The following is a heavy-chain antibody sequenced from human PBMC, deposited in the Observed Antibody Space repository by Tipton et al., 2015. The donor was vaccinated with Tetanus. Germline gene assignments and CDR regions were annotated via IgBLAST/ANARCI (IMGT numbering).Heavy chain of an antibody. D-gene: IGHD3-3*01. J-gene: IGHJ1*01. V-gene: IGHV4-39*07. CDR3: ARTSGYMYSDT. Sequence: TLSLTCSVSGGSISSRNYYWGWIRQPPGKGLEFIGRVYYSGNTYYNPSLKSRVAMSVDTAANQLSLKLTSVTSADTAVYYCARTSGYMYSDTWGQGTLVTVSS. CDR1: GGSISSRNYY. CDR2: VYYSGNT.